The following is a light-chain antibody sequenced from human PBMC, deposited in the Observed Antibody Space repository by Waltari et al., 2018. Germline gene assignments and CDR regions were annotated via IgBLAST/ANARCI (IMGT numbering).Light chain of an antibody. V-gene: IGKV1-33*01. J-gene: IGKJ4*01. CDR1: HDISNY. Sequence: DIQMTQSPSSLSASVGDRVTITCQASHDISNYLNWYQQKPGKAPKLLIYDASNLETGVPSRFSGSRSGTEFTLTISSLQPDDFATYYCQQYDSYSPLTFGGGTRVDIK. CDR3: QQYDSYSPLT. CDR2: DAS.